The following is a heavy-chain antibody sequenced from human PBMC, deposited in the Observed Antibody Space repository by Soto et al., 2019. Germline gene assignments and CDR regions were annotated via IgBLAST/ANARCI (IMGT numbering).Heavy chain of an antibody. CDR3: ARESEDLTSNFDY. J-gene: IGHJ4*02. CDR1: GFTFTRYS. CDR2: ISSTTNYI. Sequence: EVHLEESGGGLVQPGGSLRLSCAASGFTFTRYSMNWVRQAPGKGLEWVSSISSTTNYIYYADSMKGRFTVSRDNAKNSVYLDMNSLSAEDTAVYYCARESEDLTSNFDYWGQGTLVTVSS. V-gene: IGHV3-21*01.